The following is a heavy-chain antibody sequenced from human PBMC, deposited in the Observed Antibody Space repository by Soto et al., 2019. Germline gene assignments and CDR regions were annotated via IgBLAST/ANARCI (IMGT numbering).Heavy chain of an antibody. D-gene: IGHD3-10*01. CDR1: GDSISSRCH. CDR2: IYFTGST. CDR3: ARLSLIRGLIIDSY. J-gene: IGHJ4*02. Sequence: SETLSLTCAVSGDSISSRCHWSWIRQPPGKGLEWIGYIYFTGSTNYNPSLKSRVTISLDTSQNQFSLKLNSVTAADTAVYYCARLSLIRGLIIDSYWGQGTLVTVSS. V-gene: IGHV4-59*08.